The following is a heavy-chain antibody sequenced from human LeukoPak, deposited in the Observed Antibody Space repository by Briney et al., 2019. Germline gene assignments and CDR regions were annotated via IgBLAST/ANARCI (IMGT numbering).Heavy chain of an antibody. CDR1: GFDFSSYG. J-gene: IGHJ4*02. CDR3: ARDKRGDGYNYPSFDY. D-gene: IGHD5-24*01. Sequence: GGSLRLSCAASGFDFSSYGMTWVRQAPGKGLEWVSVIHSGGDTYYADSVKGRFTISRDNSKNTLYLQMNSLRAEDTAVYYCARDKRGDGYNYPSFDYWGQGTLVTVSS. V-gene: IGHV3-53*01. CDR2: IHSGGDT.